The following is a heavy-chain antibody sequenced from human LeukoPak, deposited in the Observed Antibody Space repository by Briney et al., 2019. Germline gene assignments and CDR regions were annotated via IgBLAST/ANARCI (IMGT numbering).Heavy chain of an antibody. J-gene: IGHJ4*02. CDR2: IYPGDSDT. CDR1: GYSFTSYW. V-gene: IGHV5-51*01. Sequence: RGESLKISCKGSGYSFTSYWIGWVRQMPGKGLEWMGIIYPGDSDTRYSPSFQGQVTISADKSISTAYLQWSSLKASDTAMYYCARVYSSGWYEARYFDYWGQGTLVTVSS. D-gene: IGHD6-19*01. CDR3: ARVYSSGWYEARYFDY.